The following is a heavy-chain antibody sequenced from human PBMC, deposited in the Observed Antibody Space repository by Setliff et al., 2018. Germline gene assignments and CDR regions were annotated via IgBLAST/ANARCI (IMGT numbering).Heavy chain of an antibody. D-gene: IGHD3-22*01. CDR1: GYSFSNFW. Sequence: GESLKISCKGSGYSFSNFWIGWVRQMPGKGLEWMGIIYPGDSHTRYSPSFQGQVTMSADKSINPAYLQWSNLKASDTAIYYCARGNYDSSGYYLDYWGQGTLVTVSS. J-gene: IGHJ4*02. CDR3: ARGNYDSSGYYLDY. CDR2: IYPGDSHT. V-gene: IGHV5-51*01.